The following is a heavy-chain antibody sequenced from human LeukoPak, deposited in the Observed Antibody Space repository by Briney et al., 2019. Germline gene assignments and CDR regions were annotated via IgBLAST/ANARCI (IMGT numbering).Heavy chain of an antibody. CDR2: ISGSGGST. J-gene: IGHJ4*02. CDR3: AAEYNWNLFDY. Sequence: GGSLRLSXAASGFTFSSYAMSWVRQAPGKGLEWVSAISGSGGSTYYADSVKGRFTISRDNSKNTLYLQMNSLRAEDTTVYYCAAEYNWNLFDYWGQGTLVTVSS. V-gene: IGHV3-23*01. D-gene: IGHD1-20*01. CDR1: GFTFSSYA.